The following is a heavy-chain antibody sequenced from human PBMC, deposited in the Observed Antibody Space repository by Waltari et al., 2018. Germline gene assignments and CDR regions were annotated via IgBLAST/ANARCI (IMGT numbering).Heavy chain of an antibody. CDR3: ARGADIVVVVAATMGLDY. CDR2: INNSGST. V-gene: IGHV4-34*01. J-gene: IGHJ4*02. Sequence: QVQLQQWGAGLLKPSETLSLTCAVYGGSFSGYYWSWIRQPPGRGLELIGEINNSGSTNYNPSLMSRVTISVDTSKNQFSLKLSSVTAADTAVYYCARGADIVVVVAATMGLDYWGQGTLVTVSS. D-gene: IGHD2-15*01. CDR1: GGSFSGYY.